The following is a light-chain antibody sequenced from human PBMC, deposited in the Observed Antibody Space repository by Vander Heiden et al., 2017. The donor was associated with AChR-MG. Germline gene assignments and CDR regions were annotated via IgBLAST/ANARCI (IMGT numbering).Light chain of an antibody. Sequence: QSALTQPPSASGSPGQSVTISCTGPSSDVGGYNYVSWYQQHPGKDPILMMYEVSKRPSGVPDRVSASKSGNQESPTVSGLQAEDDADYDCSSYAGSKNGVFDGGPKLTV. CDR2: EVS. V-gene: IGLV2-8*01. CDR3: SSYAGSKNGV. J-gene: IGLJ2*01. CDR1: SSDVGGYNY.